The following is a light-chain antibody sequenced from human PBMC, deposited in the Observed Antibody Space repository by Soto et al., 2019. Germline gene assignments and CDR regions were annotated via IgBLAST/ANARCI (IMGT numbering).Light chain of an antibody. V-gene: IGKV3-20*01. J-gene: IGKJ2*01. CDR1: QSVSSSY. Sequence: EIVLTQSPGTQSLSPGERATLSCRASQSVSSSYLAWYQQKPGQAPRLLIYGASSRATGIPDRFSGSGSGTDFTFTISRLEPEDFAVYFCQQYGSSPPTFGQGTKLEIK. CDR2: GAS. CDR3: QQYGSSPPT.